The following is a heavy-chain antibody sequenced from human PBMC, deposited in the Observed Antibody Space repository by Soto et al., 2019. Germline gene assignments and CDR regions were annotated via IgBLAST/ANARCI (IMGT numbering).Heavy chain of an antibody. J-gene: IGHJ4*02. Sequence: LSESLSLTCPMSGASFSSYYWSWIQHPSAKGLEWVADMYYSGPSKYTLSLKSRGTITVVTAKDQFALKLRSVTAADAGFYYCRRRQSARVLCYLDYSGEGTLVT. CDR2: MYYSGPS. CDR1: GASFSSYY. D-gene: IGHD3-16*02. V-gene: IGHV4-59*01. CDR3: RRRQSARVLCYLDY.